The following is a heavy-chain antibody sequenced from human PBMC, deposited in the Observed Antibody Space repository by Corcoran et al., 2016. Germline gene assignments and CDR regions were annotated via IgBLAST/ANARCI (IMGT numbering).Heavy chain of an antibody. J-gene: IGHJ4*02. CDR3: TTVFGVLLWFGEGVY. Sequence: EVQLVESGGGLVKPGGSLRLSCAASGFTFSNAWMNWVRQAPGKGLEWVGRIKSKTDGGTTDYAAPVKGRFTISRDDSKNTLYLQMKSLKTEDTAVYYCTTVFGVLLWFGEGVYWGQGTLVTVSS. CDR1: GFTFSNAW. D-gene: IGHD3-10*01. V-gene: IGHV3-15*07. CDR2: IKSKTDGGTT.